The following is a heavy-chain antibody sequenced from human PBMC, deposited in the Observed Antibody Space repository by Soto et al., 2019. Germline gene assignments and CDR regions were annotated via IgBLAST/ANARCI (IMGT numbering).Heavy chain of an antibody. D-gene: IGHD4-17*01. CDR2: IRKKTNSYTT. J-gene: IGHJ4*02. Sequence: GGSLRLSSPASGLTFSDRYMDWVRQAHGKGLEWVGRIRKKTNSYTTEYAASVKGRLIISRDDSTNSLYLQMSSLKTEDTAVYYCTTVTTVDYYFDYWGQGTLVTVSS. CDR1: GLTFSDRY. V-gene: IGHV3-72*01. CDR3: TTVTTVDYYFDY.